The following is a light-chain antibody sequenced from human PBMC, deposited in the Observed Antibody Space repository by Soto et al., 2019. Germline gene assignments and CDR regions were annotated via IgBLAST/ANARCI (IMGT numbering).Light chain of an antibody. CDR3: QQYGSSPPLT. CDR2: DAS. Sequence: EIVFTPSPATLSLSPGERATLSGRASQGVSSYLAWYQQKPGQAPRLLIYDASNRATGIPARFSGSGSGTDFTLTISSLEPEDFAVYYCQQYGSSPPLTFGGGTKVEIK. CDR1: QGVSSY. V-gene: IGKV3-11*01. J-gene: IGKJ4*01.